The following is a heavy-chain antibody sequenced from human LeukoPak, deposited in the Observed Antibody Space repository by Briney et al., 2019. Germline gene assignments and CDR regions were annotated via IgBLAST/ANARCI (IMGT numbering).Heavy chain of an antibody. J-gene: IGHJ4*02. CDR1: GYTFTIYG. CDR2: ISAYNGNT. D-gene: IGHD5-12*01. Sequence: ASVKVSCKASGYTFTIYGFNWVRQAPGQGLEWMGWISAYNGNTNYAQKLQGRVTMTTDTSTSTAYMELRSLRSDDTAVYYCARDDALVATGSFDYWGQGTLVTVSS. CDR3: ARDDALVATGSFDY. V-gene: IGHV1-18*01.